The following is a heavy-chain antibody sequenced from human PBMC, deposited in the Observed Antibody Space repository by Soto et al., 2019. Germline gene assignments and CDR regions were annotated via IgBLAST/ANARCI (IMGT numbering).Heavy chain of an antibody. J-gene: IGHJ4*02. CDR1: GFTFSDYY. V-gene: IGHV3-11*01. CDR3: ARESYDFWSGYYSY. D-gene: IGHD3-3*01. CDR2: ISSSGSTI. Sequence: LRLSCAASGFTFSDYYMSWIRQAPGKGLEWVSNISSSGSTIYYADSVKGRFTISRDNAKNSLYLQMNSLRAEDTAVYYCARESYDFWSGYYSYWGQGTLVTVSS.